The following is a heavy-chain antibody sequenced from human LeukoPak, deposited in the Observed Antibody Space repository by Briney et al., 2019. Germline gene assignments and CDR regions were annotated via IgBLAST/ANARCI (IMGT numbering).Heavy chain of an antibody. CDR1: GYTFTSYG. J-gene: IGHJ4*02. Sequence: ASAKVSCKPSGYTFTSYGISWVRQAPGQGLEWMGWIRAYNGNTNYAQKLQGRVTMTTDTSTSTAYMELRSMRSDDTAVYYCARDHVIYFDYWGQRTLVTVSS. CDR3: ARDHVIYFDY. V-gene: IGHV1-18*01. CDR2: IRAYNGNT. D-gene: IGHD2/OR15-2a*01.